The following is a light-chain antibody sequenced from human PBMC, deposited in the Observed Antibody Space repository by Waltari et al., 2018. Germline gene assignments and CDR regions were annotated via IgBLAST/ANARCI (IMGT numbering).Light chain of an antibody. CDR1: SSDVGGYNY. Sequence: QSALTQPRSVSGSPGQSVTISCTGTSSDVGGYNYVSWNQQHPCKAPKLMIYDFNKRPSGGPDRFSGSESGNTASLTISGLQAEDEADYYCFSYAGSWVFGGGTKLTVL. CDR2: DFN. V-gene: IGLV2-11*01. J-gene: IGLJ3*02. CDR3: FSYAGSWV.